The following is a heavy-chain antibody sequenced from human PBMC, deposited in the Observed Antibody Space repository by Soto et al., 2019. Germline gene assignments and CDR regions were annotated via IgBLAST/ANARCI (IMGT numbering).Heavy chain of an antibody. CDR1: GGSISSYY. Sequence: QVQLQESGPGLVKPSETLSLTCTVSGGSISSYYWSWIRQPPGKGLEWIGYIYYSGSTNYNTSLKSRVTISVDTAKNQFSLMLSSVTAADTAVYYCARSDYGGNSYWYFDLCGRGTLVTVSS. CDR3: ARSDYGGNSYWYFDL. J-gene: IGHJ2*01. V-gene: IGHV4-59*01. D-gene: IGHD4-17*01. CDR2: IYYSGST.